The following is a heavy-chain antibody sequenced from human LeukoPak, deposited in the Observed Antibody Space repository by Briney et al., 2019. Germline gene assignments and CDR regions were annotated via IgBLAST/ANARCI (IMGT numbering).Heavy chain of an antibody. CDR1: GGSISSGSYY. CDR3: ARRSDNWFNNVDAFDI. J-gene: IGHJ3*02. CDR2: IYTSGST. V-gene: IGHV4-61*02. Sequence: SQTLSLTCTISGGSISSGSYYWSWIRQPAGTGLEWIGRIYTSGSTNYNPSLKSRVTISVDKSKNQFSLKLSSVSAADTAVYYCARRSDNWFNNVDAFDIWGQGTMVTVSS. D-gene: IGHD1-20*01.